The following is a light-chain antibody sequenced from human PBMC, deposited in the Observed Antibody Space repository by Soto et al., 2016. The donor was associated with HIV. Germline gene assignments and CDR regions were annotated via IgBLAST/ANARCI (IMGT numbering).Light chain of an antibody. V-gene: IGLV3-19*01. CDR2: GN. Sequence: SSELTQDPAVSVALGQTVTIRCQGDSLRSYYASWYQQKPGHAPLLVISGNKRPSGIPDRFSGSSSGDTSSLTITGPQAEDDADYYCNVPGHQWSSILGVFGPGTKVHRP. CDR3: NVPGHQWSSILGV. J-gene: IGLJ1*01. CDR1: SLRSYY.